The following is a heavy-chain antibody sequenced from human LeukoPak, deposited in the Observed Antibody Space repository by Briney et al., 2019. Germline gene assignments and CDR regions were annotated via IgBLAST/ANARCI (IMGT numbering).Heavy chain of an antibody. CDR3: ARGRGWIDP. CDR2: VDVHGQGT. Sequence: PGGSLRLSCAASGFTFSSYWMHWVRQAPGKGPVWVSRVDVHGQGTAYADSVKGRFTISRDNAKNSVYLQMNSLRVEETAVYFCARGRGWIDPWGQGTLVTVSS. J-gene: IGHJ5*02. V-gene: IGHV3-74*01. D-gene: IGHD5-24*01. CDR1: GFTFSSYW.